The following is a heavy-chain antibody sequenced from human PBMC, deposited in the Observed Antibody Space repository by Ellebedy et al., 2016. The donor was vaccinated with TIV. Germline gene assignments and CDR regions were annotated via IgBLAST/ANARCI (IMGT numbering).Heavy chain of an antibody. CDR3: ARGGVGIWSGYPLDY. Sequence: GGSLRLSCAASGFTFSDYGIHWVRQAPGKGLEWVAGISYDGSHEQYAYSVKGRFSISRDTSKNTVFAQMDSLRAEDTAVYFCARGGVGIWSGYPLDYWGRGTLVTVSS. CDR1: GFTFSDYG. D-gene: IGHD3-3*01. J-gene: IGHJ4*02. CDR2: ISYDGSHE. V-gene: IGHV3-30*03.